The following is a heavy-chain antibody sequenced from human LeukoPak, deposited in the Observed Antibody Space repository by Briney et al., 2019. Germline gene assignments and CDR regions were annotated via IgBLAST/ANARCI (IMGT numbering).Heavy chain of an antibody. V-gene: IGHV4-31*03. CDR2: IYYSGST. D-gene: IGHD3-3*01. CDR1: GDSISSGGYY. J-gene: IGHJ3*02. Sequence: SETLSLTCTVSGDSISSGGYYWRWIRQHRGRGVEWIEYIYYSGSTYYNPSLKSRLTISVDTSKNQFSLKLSSVTAADTAVYYCARDSTIFGVVRAFDIWGQGTMVTVSS. CDR3: ARDSTIFGVVRAFDI.